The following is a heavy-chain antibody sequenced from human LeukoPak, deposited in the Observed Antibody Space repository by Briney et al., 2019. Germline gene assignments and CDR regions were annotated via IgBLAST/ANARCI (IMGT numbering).Heavy chain of an antibody. V-gene: IGHV4-34*01. D-gene: IGHD5-24*01. J-gene: IGHJ2*01. CDR1: GGSFSGYY. Sequence: SETLSLTCAVYGGSFSGYYWSWIRQPPGKGLEWIGSIYYSGSTSYNPSLNSRVTISVDTSKKQFSLKLSSVTAADTAVYYCARHVRWLQLTLYFDIWGRGTLVTVSS. CDR3: ARHVRWLQLTLYFDI. CDR2: IYYSGST.